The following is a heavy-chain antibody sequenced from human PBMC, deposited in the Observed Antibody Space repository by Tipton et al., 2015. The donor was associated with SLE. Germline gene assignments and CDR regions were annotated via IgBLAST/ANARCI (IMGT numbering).Heavy chain of an antibody. CDR3: ARGDPARVAFDI. J-gene: IGHJ3*02. CDR1: GGSISSSSYY. V-gene: IGHV4-39*07. D-gene: IGHD6-6*01. CDR2: LYHSGST. Sequence: TLSLTCTVSGGSISSSSYYWSWIRQPPGKGLEWIGSLYHSGSTNYNPSLKSRVTISVDTSKNQFSLKLSSVTAADTAVYYCARGDPARVAFDIWGQGTMVTVSS.